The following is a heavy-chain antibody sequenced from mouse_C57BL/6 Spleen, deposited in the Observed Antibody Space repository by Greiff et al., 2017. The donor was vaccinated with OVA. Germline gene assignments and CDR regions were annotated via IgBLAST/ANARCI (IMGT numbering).Heavy chain of an antibody. Sequence: QVQLQQPGAELVRPGSSVKLSCKASGYTFTSYWMHWVKQRPIQGLEWIGNIDPSDSETHYNQKFKDKATLTVDKSSSTAYMQLSSLTSEDSAVYYCARSSTTVVYFDYWGQGTTLTVPS. J-gene: IGHJ2*01. CDR2: IDPSDSET. D-gene: IGHD1-1*01. CDR1: GYTFTSYW. V-gene: IGHV1-52*01. CDR3: ARSSTTVVYFDY.